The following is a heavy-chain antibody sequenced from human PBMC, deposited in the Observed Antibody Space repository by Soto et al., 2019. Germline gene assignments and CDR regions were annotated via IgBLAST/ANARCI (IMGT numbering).Heavy chain of an antibody. V-gene: IGHV1-69*01. D-gene: IGHD2-2*01. CDR3: ARSQGSSTSLEIYYYYYYGMDV. CDR2: IIPIPGTA. CDR1: GGTFGSYA. J-gene: IGHJ6*02. Sequence: QVQLVQSGAEVKKPGSSVKVSCKASGGTFGSYAISWVRQAPGQGLEWMGGIIPIPGTANYAQKFQGRVRIAADESTRTAYMELCSQRSEDTAVYYCARSQGSSTSLEIYYYYYYGMDVWGQGTTVTVSS.